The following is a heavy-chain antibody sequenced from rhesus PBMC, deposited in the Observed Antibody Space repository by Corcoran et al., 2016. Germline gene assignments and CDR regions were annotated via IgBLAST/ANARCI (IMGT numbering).Heavy chain of an antibody. D-gene: IGHD6-25*01. Sequence: DVQLVESGGGLVEPGGSLRLSCVASGFTFSSYEMHWVRQAPVKGLEWVSVIRESGGAIYYADSGKGRLTIARDNAKNALFLQMNSLRAEDTAVYYCTRSAAASFYGLDSWGQGVVVTVSS. CDR2: IRESGGAI. CDR3: TRSAAASFYGLDS. V-gene: IGHV3-100*02. J-gene: IGHJ6*01. CDR1: GFTFSSYE.